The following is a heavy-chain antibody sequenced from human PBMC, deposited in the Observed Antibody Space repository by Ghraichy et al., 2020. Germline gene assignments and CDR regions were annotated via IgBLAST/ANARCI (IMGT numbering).Heavy chain of an antibody. CDR2: ISASGGSS. CDR3: ARGLDRSGYYYNRALDI. J-gene: IGHJ3*02. Sequence: GESLNISCAASGFTFSNYAMGWVRQAPGKGLEWVSGISASGGSSYYADSVDGRLTISRDNSDNTLHLQMDSLRAEDTAVYYCARGLDRSGYYYNRALDIWGQGTMVTVSS. V-gene: IGHV3-23*01. D-gene: IGHD3-22*01. CDR1: GFTFSNYA.